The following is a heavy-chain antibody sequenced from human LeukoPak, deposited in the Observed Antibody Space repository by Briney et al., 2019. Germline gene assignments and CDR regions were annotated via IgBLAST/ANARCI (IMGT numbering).Heavy chain of an antibody. D-gene: IGHD4-17*01. V-gene: IGHV4-39*01. Sequence: PSETLPLTCTVSGGSISSSSYYWGWLRQPPGKGLEWIGSIYYSGTNHYNPSLKSRVTISVDTSKNQFSLKLRSVTAADTAVYYCGRDYGDYPYWYFDPWGRGTVVTVSS. CDR1: GGSISSSSYY. J-gene: IGHJ2*01. CDR2: IYYSGTN. CDR3: GRDYGDYPYWYFDP.